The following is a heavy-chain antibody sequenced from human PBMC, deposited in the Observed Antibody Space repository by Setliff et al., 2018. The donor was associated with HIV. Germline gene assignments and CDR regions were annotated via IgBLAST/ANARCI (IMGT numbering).Heavy chain of an antibody. D-gene: IGHD2-15*01. V-gene: IGHV4-4*07. CDR3: ARDPHCSGDGCFRYYQH. J-gene: IGHJ1*01. Sequence: PSETLSLTCTVSNVSFNSYYWSWIRHPAGRALEWIGRIYSSGSTNYNPSLKSRVKMSLDTSKNQFSLKLSSVTAADTAVYFCARDPHCSGDGCFRYYQHWGRGTLVTVSS. CDR2: IYSSGST. CDR1: NVSFNSYY.